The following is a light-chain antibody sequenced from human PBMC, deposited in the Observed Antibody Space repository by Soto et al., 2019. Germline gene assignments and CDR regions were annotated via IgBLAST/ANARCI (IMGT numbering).Light chain of an antibody. J-gene: IGKJ4*01. Sequence: EIVLTQSPCTLSFSPWERSTLSFMASQSITNNYLAWYQQKPGRAHRLLIYGASSRATGIPDRFSGSGSGTDFTLTISRLEPEDFAMYYCQQYGYLVTFGGGTKVDIK. CDR3: QQYGYLVT. CDR1: QSITNNY. CDR2: GAS. V-gene: IGKV3-20*01.